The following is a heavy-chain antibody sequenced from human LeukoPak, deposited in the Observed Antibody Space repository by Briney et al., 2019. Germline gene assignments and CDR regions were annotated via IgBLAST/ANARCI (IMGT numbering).Heavy chain of an antibody. V-gene: IGHV3-21*01. Sequence: PGVSLRLSCAASGFTFSSYSMNWVRQAPGKGLEWVSSISSSSSYIYYADSVKGRFTISRDNAKNSLYLQMNSLRAEDTAVYYCARDQASSVGAFDIWGQGTMVTVSS. J-gene: IGHJ3*02. CDR3: ARDQASSVGAFDI. CDR1: GFTFSSYS. CDR2: ISSSSSYI.